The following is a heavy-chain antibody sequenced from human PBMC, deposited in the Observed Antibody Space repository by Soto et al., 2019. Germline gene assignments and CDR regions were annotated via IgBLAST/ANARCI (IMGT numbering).Heavy chain of an antibody. CDR3: AREVNWNDVFSLAETYYGMDV. J-gene: IGHJ6*02. Sequence: ASVKVSCKASVYTFTSYGISWVRQAPGQGLEWMGWISAYNGNTNYAQKLQGRVTMTTDTSTSTAYMELRSLRSDDTAVYYCAREVNWNDVFSLAETYYGMDVWGQGTTVTVSS. CDR1: VYTFTSYG. D-gene: IGHD1-1*01. CDR2: ISAYNGNT. V-gene: IGHV1-18*01.